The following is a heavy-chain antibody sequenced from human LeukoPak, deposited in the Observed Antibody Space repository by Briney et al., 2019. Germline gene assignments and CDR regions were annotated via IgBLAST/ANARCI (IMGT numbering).Heavy chain of an antibody. D-gene: IGHD3-9*01. CDR2: MNSNNGNA. CDR3: ARHDILTGYYPIRNAFDI. J-gene: IGHJ3*02. CDR1: GYIFTNYG. Sequence: ASVKVSCKTSGYIFTNYGITWVRQAPGQGLEWLGWMNSNNGNAQYAQKVQGRLTMTTDTSTSTAYMELSSLRSEDTAVYYCARHDILTGYYPIRNAFDIWGQGTMVTVSS. V-gene: IGHV1-18*01.